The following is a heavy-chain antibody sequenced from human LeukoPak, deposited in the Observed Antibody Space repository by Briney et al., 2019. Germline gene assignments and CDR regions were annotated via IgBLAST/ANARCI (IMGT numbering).Heavy chain of an antibody. Sequence: GGSLRLSCVASGFTFSNYWMHWVRQAPGKGLVWVSRIKTDGSRTNYADSVKGRFTISRDNAKNTVYLEMNSLRSEDTAVYYCARTPPYIAADWNTRFQSNWFDPWGQGTLVTVSS. CDR1: GFTFSNYW. CDR2: IKTDGSRT. D-gene: IGHD6-13*01. J-gene: IGHJ5*02. CDR3: ARTPPYIAADWNTRFQSNWFDP. V-gene: IGHV3-74*01.